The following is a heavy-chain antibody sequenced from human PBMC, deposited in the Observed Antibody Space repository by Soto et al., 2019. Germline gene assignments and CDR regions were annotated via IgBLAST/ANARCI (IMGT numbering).Heavy chain of an antibody. CDR3: AKRRGAGGHFDY. Sequence: DVQLLESGGGLVQPEGSLRLSCAASGFTFSSYAMGWVRQGPGKGLEWVAVVSIGGSTHYADAVRGRFTISRENSKNALSLQMNSITAEDTAVYFCAKRRGAGGHFDYWGQRALVTVSS. D-gene: IGHD2-15*01. V-gene: IGHV3-23*01. CDR2: VSIGGST. CDR1: GFTFSSYA. J-gene: IGHJ4*02.